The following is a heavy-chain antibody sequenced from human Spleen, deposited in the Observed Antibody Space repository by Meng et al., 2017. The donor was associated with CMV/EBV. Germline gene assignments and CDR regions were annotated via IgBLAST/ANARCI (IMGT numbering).Heavy chain of an antibody. V-gene: IGHV3-74*01. CDR2: INSAGSLT. J-gene: IGHJ4*02. CDR3: ARGMGDY. Sequence: VQVVEFGGGLVQPGGSLRLSCAASGFIFSTYWMHWVRQDPGKGPVWVSRINSAGSLTSYADSVKGRFTISRDNAKDTLYLQMDGLRADDTAIYFCARGMGDYWGQGSLVTVSS. D-gene: IGHD2-8*01. CDR1: GFIFSTYW.